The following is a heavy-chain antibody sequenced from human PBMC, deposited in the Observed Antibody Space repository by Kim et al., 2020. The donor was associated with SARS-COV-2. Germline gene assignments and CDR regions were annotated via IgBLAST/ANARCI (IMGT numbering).Heavy chain of an antibody. Sequence: SETLSLTCTVSGGSISSYYWSWIRQPPGKGLEWIGYIYYSGSTNYNPSLKSRVTISVDTSKNQFSLKLSSVTAADTAVYYCAREGCEREGSCYEPHFDYWGQGTLVTVSS. CDR3: AREGCEREGSCYEPHFDY. CDR2: IYYSGST. CDR1: GGSISSYY. J-gene: IGHJ4*02. D-gene: IGHD2-15*01. V-gene: IGHV4-59*01.